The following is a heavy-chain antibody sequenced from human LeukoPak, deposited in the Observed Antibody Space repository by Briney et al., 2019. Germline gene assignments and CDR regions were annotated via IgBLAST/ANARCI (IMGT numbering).Heavy chain of an antibody. CDR1: VGSISRDS. D-gene: IGHD3-3*01. J-gene: IGHJ6*02. CDR2: IYYSGST. V-gene: IGHV4-59*01. CDR3: ARDRYYDFPYGMDV. Sequence: PSETLSLTRTLPVGSISRDSWSWIRQPPGKRLERMGHIYYSGSTNYYPSLKSRVTISVDTSKNKFSLKLRSVTAGDTAVYYCARDRYYDFPYGMDVWGQGTTVTVSS.